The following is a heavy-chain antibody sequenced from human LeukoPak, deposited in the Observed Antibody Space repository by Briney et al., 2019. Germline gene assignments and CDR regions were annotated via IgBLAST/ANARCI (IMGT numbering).Heavy chain of an antibody. V-gene: IGHV3-48*02. J-gene: IGHJ2*01. D-gene: IGHD1-14*01. CDR1: GFTFSSHS. CDR3: ARDNLHPYWYFDL. CDR2: ISSSSDTM. Sequence: PGGPLRLSCVASGFTFSSHSMNWVRQAPGKGQEWISYISSSSDTMYYADSVKGRFTISRDNAENSLYLQMNSLRDEDTAMYYCARDNLHPYWYFDLWGRGTRVTVSS.